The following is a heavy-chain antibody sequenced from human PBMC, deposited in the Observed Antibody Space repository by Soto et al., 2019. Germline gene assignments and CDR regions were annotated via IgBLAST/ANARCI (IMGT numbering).Heavy chain of an antibody. V-gene: IGHV6-1*01. J-gene: IGHJ6*02. CDR1: GDSVSTNSAA. CDR2: TYYRSKWYN. Sequence: SQTLSLTCAISGDSVSTNSAAWNWIRQSPSRGLEWLGRTYYRSKWYNDYAVSVKSRITVNPDTSKNQFSLQLNSVTPEDTAVYFCARAHYSGDISNYYFGMDVWGQGSTVTVSS. CDR3: ARAHYSGDISNYYFGMDV. D-gene: IGHD5-12*01.